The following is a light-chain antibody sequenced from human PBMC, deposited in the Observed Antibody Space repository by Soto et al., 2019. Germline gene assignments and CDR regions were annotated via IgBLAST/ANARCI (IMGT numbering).Light chain of an antibody. V-gene: IGLV2-11*01. CDR1: SSDVGGYNY. CDR2: DVT. Sequence: QSALTQPRSVSGSPGQSVTISCTGTSSDVGGYNYVSWYQQHPGKAPQLMIYDVTKRPSGVPDRFSGSRSGNTASLTISGLQAEDEADYYCCSYADRSTLVFGGGTKVTVL. CDR3: CSYADRSTLV. J-gene: IGLJ3*02.